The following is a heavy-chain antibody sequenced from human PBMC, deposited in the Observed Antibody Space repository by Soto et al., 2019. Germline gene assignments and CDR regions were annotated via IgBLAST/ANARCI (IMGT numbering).Heavy chain of an antibody. CDR3: ARRRDIVLMVSRDLDAFDI. Sequence: GESLKISCKGSGYSSTSYWMGWVRQMRGKGLYWMGIIYPGDSYTGYTPSFQGQVTISADKSITTAYLQWSSLKASDTAMYYCARRRDIVLMVSRDLDAFDIWGQGTMVTVSS. J-gene: IGHJ3*02. CDR2: IYPGDSYT. CDR1: GYSSTSYW. D-gene: IGHD2-8*01. V-gene: IGHV5-51*03.